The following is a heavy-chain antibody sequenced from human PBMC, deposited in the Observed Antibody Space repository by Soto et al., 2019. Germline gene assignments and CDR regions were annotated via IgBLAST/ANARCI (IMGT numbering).Heavy chain of an antibody. V-gene: IGHV1-69*13. CDR1: GGTFSSYA. Sequence: GASVKVSCKASGGTFSSYAISWVRQAPGQGLEWMGGIIPIFGTANYAQKFQGRVTITADESTSTAYMELSSLRSEDTAVYYCARDLSSIVLMVSWGQGTLVTVSS. D-gene: IGHD2-8*01. CDR2: IIPIFGTA. J-gene: IGHJ4*02. CDR3: ARDLSSIVLMVS.